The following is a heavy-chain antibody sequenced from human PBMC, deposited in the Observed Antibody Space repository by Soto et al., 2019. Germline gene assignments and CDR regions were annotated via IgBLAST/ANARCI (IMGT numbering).Heavy chain of an antibody. CDR2: INEDGSER. V-gene: IGHV3-7*05. D-gene: IGHD5-12*01. CDR1: GLTISNCW. Sequence: GLLRVSCAVAGLTISNCWMSWVRQAPGKGLEWVANINEDGSERYYVDSVEGRFTISRDNAKNSLYLQMNSLRTEDAAVYYCAGAWIRPFWGQGTLVTVSS. CDR3: AGAWIRPF. J-gene: IGHJ4*02.